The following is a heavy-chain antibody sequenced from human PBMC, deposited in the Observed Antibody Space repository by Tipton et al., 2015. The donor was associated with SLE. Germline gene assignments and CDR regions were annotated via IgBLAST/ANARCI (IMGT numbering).Heavy chain of an antibody. J-gene: IGHJ1*01. CDR2: IYNGGGT. V-gene: IGHV3-23*03. D-gene: IGHD2-8*02. CDR3: AKDWGTGDVYYFQH. CDR1: GFTLSTYA. Sequence: SLRLSCAASGFTLSTYAMSWVRQAPGKGLQWVSAIYNGGGTDYADSVKGRFTISGDSSKDTLYLQMNSLRVEDTAVYYCAKDWGTGDVYYFQHWGQGTLVTVSS.